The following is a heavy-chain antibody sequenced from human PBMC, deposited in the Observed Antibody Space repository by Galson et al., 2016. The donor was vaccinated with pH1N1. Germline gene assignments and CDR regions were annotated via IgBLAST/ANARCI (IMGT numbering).Heavy chain of an antibody. CDR1: GYTFTRYY. CDR3: ARWRSILGVNGFAL. D-gene: IGHD1-26*01. J-gene: IGHJ4*02. CDR2: INPRGGNT. V-gene: IGHV1-46*03. Sequence: SVKVSCKASGYTFTRYYMHWVRQAPGQGLEWMGIINPRGGNTVYAEKCQGRVTLTSDTSTSIAYMDLSNLRSEDTAIYYCARWRSILGVNGFALWGQGTLVTVSS.